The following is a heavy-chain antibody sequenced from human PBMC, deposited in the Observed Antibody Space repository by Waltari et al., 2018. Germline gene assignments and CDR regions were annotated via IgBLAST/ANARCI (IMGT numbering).Heavy chain of an antibody. CDR3: AGGVILDYYGSSRYCLDG. CDR1: GGTFTGYF. D-gene: IGHD3-22*01. CDR2: VDHTGKV. V-gene: IGHV4-34*02. Sequence: QVQLQQWGGLLKPPETLSLSCAVYGGTFTGYFWSWIRHSPGGGLEWIGEVDHTGKVNNKRSLKRLITMPVATSKNQFALKTAWLIAADKATNCRAGGVILDYYGSSRYCLDGWSQGTLATDSS. J-gene: IGHJ1*01.